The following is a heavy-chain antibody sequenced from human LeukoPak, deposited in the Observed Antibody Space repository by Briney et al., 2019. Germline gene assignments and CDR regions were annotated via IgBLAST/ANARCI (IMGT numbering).Heavy chain of an antibody. J-gene: IGHJ4*02. V-gene: IGHV4-39*01. D-gene: IGHD1-26*01. CDR3: ARRTSNPVGAIDY. CDR1: GGSISIRNYY. CDR2: ISYSGT. Sequence: AETLSLTCTVSGGSISIRNYYWGWIRQPPGRGLEWIGSISYSGTYYNPSLKSRLTISVDTSNNHFSLKLRSVTAADTAVYYCARRTSNPVGAIDYWGQGTLVTVSS.